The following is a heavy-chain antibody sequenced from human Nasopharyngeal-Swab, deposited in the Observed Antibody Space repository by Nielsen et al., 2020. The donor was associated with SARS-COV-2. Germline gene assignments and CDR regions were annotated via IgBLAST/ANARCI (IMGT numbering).Heavy chain of an antibody. CDR1: GFTFNIYS. CDR2: IRFNSRDM. V-gene: IGHV3-21*01. D-gene: IGHD2-15*01. J-gene: IGHJ4*02. Sequence: GESLKISCSASGFTFNIYSMNWFRQAPGKGLEWVSSIRFNSRDMYYADSVEGRFTISRDNAENSLYLQMNSLRAEDTAVYFCARTAHTFGHGDMWGQGTLVTVSS. CDR3: ARTAHTFGHGDM.